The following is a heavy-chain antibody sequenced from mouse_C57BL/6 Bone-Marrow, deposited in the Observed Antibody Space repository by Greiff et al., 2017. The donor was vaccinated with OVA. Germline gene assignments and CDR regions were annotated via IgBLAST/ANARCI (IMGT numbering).Heavy chain of an antibody. D-gene: IGHD2-1*01. J-gene: IGHJ4*01. V-gene: IGHV3-6*01. CDR1: GYSITSGYY. Sequence: DVQLQESGPGLVKPSQSLSLTCSVTGYSITSGYYWNWIRQFPGNKLEWMGYISYDGSNNYNPSLKNRIAITRDTSKNQFFLKLNSVTTEDTATYYCAGGNPYYAMDYWGQGTSVTVSS. CDR2: ISYDGSN. CDR3: AGGNPYYAMDY.